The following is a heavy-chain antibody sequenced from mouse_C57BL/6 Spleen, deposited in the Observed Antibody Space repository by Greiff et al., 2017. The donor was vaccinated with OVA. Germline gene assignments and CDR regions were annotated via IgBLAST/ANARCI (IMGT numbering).Heavy chain of an antibody. D-gene: IGHD1-1*01. CDR1: GYTFTSYW. CDR3: ARLGYYYGSSYVGFDY. J-gene: IGHJ2*01. V-gene: IGHV1-53*01. Sequence: VKLQQPGTELVKPGASVKLSCKASGYTFTSYWMHWVKQRPGQGLEWIGNINPSNGGTNYNEKFKSKATLTVDKSSSTAYMQLSSLTSEDSAVYYCARLGYYYGSSYVGFDYWGQGTTLTVSS. CDR2: INPSNGGT.